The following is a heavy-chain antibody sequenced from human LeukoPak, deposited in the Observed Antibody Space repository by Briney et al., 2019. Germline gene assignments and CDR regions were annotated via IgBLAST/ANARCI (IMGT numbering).Heavy chain of an antibody. D-gene: IGHD1-26*01. Sequence: SETLSLTCTVSGYSISSGYYWGWIRQPPGKGLEWIGSIYHSGNTYYNPSLQSRVTISVDTSKNQFSLKLSSVTAADTAVYYCARFSKTLVGATGGDYWGQGTLVTVSS. CDR3: ARFSKTLVGATGGDY. J-gene: IGHJ4*02. CDR2: IYHSGNT. CDR1: GYSISSGYY. V-gene: IGHV4-38-2*02.